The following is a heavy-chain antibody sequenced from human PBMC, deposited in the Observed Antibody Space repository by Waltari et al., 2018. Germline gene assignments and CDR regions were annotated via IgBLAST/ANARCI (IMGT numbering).Heavy chain of an antibody. Sequence: QLQLQESGPGLVKPSQPLSLTCAVPGGSISSGGYPWSWIRQPPGKGLEWIGYIYPSGSTSYNPSLKSRVTISVDRSKNQFSLKLSSVTAADTAVYYCARGVVRGDYFDYWGQGTLVTVSS. CDR1: GGSISSGGYP. D-gene: IGHD3-10*01. J-gene: IGHJ4*02. CDR2: IYPSGST. V-gene: IGHV4-30-2*01. CDR3: ARGVVRGDYFDY.